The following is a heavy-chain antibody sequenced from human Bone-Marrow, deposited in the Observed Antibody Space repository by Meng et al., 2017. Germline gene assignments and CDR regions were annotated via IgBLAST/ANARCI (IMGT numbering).Heavy chain of an antibody. J-gene: IGHJ4*02. CDR2: ISSSSSYI. Sequence: GSLSISCAASGFTFSSYRMNWVRQAPGKGLEWVSSISSSSSYIXYADSVKRRFTISRDNAKNSLYLQMNSLRAEDTAVYYCARDQSHLYDYVWGSYWGQGTLVTVSS. CDR3: ARDQSHLYDYVWGSY. V-gene: IGHV3-21*01. CDR1: GFTFSSYR. D-gene: IGHD3-16*01.